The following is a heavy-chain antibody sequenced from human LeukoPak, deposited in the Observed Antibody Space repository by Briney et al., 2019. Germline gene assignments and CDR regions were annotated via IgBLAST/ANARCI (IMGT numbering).Heavy chain of an antibody. Sequence: PGGSLRLSCAASGFTFSRNSMNWVRQAPGKGLEWVSYISNSSSSIYYADSVRGRFTISRDNAKNSLYLQMNSLRAEDTAVYYCARRFGSYLDYWGQGTLVTVSS. D-gene: IGHD1-26*01. J-gene: IGHJ4*02. V-gene: IGHV3-48*01. CDR2: ISNSSSSI. CDR3: ARRFGSYLDY. CDR1: GFTFSRNS.